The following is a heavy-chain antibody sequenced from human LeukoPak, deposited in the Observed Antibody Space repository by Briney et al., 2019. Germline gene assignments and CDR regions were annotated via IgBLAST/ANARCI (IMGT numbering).Heavy chain of an antibody. Sequence: GGSLRLSGAASGFTFSDYYMSWVRQAPGKGLEWVSYISSSGSTIYYADSVKGRFTISRDNAKNSLYLQMNSLRAEDTAVYYCAREYYYDSSGYYYGYWGQGALVTASS. V-gene: IGHV3-11*01. CDR2: ISSSGSTI. J-gene: IGHJ4*02. CDR3: AREYYYDSSGYYYGY. D-gene: IGHD3-22*01. CDR1: GFTFSDYY.